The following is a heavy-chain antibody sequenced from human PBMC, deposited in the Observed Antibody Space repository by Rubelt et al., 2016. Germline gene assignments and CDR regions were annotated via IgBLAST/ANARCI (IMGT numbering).Heavy chain of an antibody. Sequence: QVQLVQSGAEVKKPGASVKVSCKASGYTFTGYYMHWVRQAPGQGLEWMGWINPNSGGTNYAQKFQGRVTMTRDTSISTAYMELSRLRSDDTAVYYCARDRRGYYGSGSYSYYYGMDVWGQGTTVTVSS. CDR3: ARDRRGYYGSGSYSYYYGMDV. CDR2: INPNSGGT. CDR1: GYTFTGYY. D-gene: IGHD3-10*01. J-gene: IGHJ6*02. V-gene: IGHV1-2*02.